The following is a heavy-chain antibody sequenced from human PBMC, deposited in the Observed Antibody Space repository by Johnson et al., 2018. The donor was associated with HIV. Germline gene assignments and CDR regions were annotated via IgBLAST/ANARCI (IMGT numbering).Heavy chain of an antibody. V-gene: IGHV3-30*02. CDR2: IRHEGNNK. CDR3: ARRRVAGDDAFDM. D-gene: IGHD6-19*01. J-gene: IGHJ3*02. CDR1: GFTFSTYG. Sequence: QVQLVESGGGVVPPGGSLRLSCAASGFTFSTYGMHWVRQAPGKGLEWVAFIRHEGNNKYYADSVKGRFTISRDNAKNSLYLQMNSLRGEDTAVYYCARRRVAGDDAFDMWGQGTMVSFSS.